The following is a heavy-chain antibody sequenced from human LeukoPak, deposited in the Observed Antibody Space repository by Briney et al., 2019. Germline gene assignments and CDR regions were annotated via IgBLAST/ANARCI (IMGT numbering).Heavy chain of an antibody. CDR2: ISYSGTP. V-gene: IGHV4-30-4*08. D-gene: IGHD4-17*01. CDR1: GASINTADYY. Sequence: SQTLSLTCNVSGASINTADYYWTWIRQPPGKGLEWIGYISYSGTPYYNPSLNSRVTISLDTSKNQFSLKLNSVTAADTAMYYCARDRYGDFEDYWSHGTLVTVSS. J-gene: IGHJ4*01. CDR3: ARDRYGDFEDY.